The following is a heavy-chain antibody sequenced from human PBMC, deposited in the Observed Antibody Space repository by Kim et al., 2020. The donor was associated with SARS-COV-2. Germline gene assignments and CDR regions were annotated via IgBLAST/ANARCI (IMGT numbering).Heavy chain of an antibody. V-gene: IGHV4-30-2*01. J-gene: IGHJ6*02. CDR1: GGSISSGGYS. D-gene: IGHD3-10*02. CDR2: IYYSGST. CDR3: ARGPTMSRYYYGMDA. Sequence: SETLSLTCAVSGGSISSGGYSWSWIRQPPGKGLEWIGYIYYSGSTYYNPSLKSRVTLSVDRSKNQFSLKLSSVTAADTAVYYCARGPTMSRYYYGMDAWGQGTTVTVSS.